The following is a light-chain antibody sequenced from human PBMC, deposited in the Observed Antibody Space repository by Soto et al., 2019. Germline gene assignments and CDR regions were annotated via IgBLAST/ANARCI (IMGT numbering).Light chain of an antibody. Sequence: DLQTTQSPSTLSASVGDRVTITCPASPTISSWLAWYQQKPGKAPKLLIYKASTLKSGVPSRFSGSGSGTEFTLTISSLQPDDFATYYCQHYNSYSEAFGQGTKVDIK. CDR1: PTISSW. V-gene: IGKV1-5*03. CDR2: KAS. J-gene: IGKJ1*01. CDR3: QHYNSYSEA.